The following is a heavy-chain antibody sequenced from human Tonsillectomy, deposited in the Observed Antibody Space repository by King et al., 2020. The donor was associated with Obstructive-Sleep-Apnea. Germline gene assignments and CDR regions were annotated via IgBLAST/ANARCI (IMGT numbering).Heavy chain of an antibody. CDR1: GFTFSSYW. CDR3: AREYWGPDY. CDR2: IKQDGSVK. J-gene: IGHJ4*02. V-gene: IGHV3-7*01. Sequence: VQLVESGGGLVKPGGPVRLSCVASGFTFSSYWMTWVRQAPGKGLEWVSNIKQDGSVKNHENSVKGRFTISRDNAKKSVFLQMNSLTAEDTAVYYCAREYWGPDYWGQGTLVTVSS. D-gene: IGHD3-16*01.